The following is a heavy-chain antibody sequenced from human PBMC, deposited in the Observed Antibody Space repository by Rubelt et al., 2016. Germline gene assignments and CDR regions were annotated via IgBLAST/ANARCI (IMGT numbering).Heavy chain of an antibody. V-gene: IGHV4-39*01. CDR1: GGSITSSSYY. CDR2: IYYSGNT. Sequence: QLQLQESGPGLVKPSETLSLTCTVSGGSITSSSYYWGWIRQPPGKGLEWIGSIYYSGNTYYNPSLNGRVTISVDTSKNQVSLKLSSVTAADTAVYYCTRHLLSIPPPDWFDPWGQGTLVTVSS. CDR3: TRHLLSIPPPDWFDP. D-gene: IGHD2/OR15-2a*01. J-gene: IGHJ5*02.